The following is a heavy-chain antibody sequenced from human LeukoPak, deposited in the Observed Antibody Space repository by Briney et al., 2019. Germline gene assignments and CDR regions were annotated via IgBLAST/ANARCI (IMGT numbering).Heavy chain of an antibody. D-gene: IGHD6-19*01. CDR3: ARLDSGWYSYYFDY. CDR2: IYYSGST. V-gene: IGHV4-59*08. J-gene: IGHJ4*02. CDR1: GGSISSYY. Sequence: ASETLSLTCTVSGGSISSYYWSWIRQPPGKGLEWIGYIYYSGSTNYNPSLKSRVTISVDTSKNQFSLKLSSVTAADTAVYYCARLDSGWYSYYFDYWGQGTLVTVSS.